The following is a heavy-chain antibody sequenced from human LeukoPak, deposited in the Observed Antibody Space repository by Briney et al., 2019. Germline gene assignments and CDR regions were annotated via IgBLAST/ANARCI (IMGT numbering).Heavy chain of an antibody. CDR3: ARGSPPLWFGELSPHFDY. J-gene: IGHJ4*02. V-gene: IGHV3-7*01. CDR1: GFTFSSYW. Sequence: GGSLRLSCAASGFTFSSYWMSWVRQAPGKGLEWVANIKQDGSEKYYVDSVKGRFTISRDNAKNSLYLQMNSLRAEDTAVYYCARGSPPLWFGELSPHFDYWGQGALVTVSS. CDR2: IKQDGSEK. D-gene: IGHD3-10*01.